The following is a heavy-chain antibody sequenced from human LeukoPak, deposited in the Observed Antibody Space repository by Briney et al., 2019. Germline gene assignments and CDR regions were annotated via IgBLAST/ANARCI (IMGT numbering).Heavy chain of an antibody. CDR1: GFTFSSYD. Sequence: GGSLRLSCAASGFTFSSYDMHWVRQAPGKGLEWVALISYDGSNKYYADSVKGRFTISRDNSKNTLYLQVNSVRAEDTAVYYCAKRYSSAWDFDYWGRGTLVTVSS. CDR2: ISYDGSNK. CDR3: AKRYSSAWDFDY. J-gene: IGHJ4*02. D-gene: IGHD6-19*01. V-gene: IGHV3-30*18.